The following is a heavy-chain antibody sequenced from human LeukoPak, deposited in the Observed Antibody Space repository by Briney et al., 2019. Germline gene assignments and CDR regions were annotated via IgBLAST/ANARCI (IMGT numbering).Heavy chain of an antibody. CDR1: GGSISSYY. CDR3: ARVLVVSAAIGWFDP. D-gene: IGHD2-2*02. J-gene: IGHJ5*02. CDR2: IYYSGST. Sequence: SETLSLACTVSGGSISSYYWSWIRQPPGKGLEWIGYIYYSGSTNYNPSLKSRVTISVDTSKNQFSLKLSSVTAAATAVYYCARVLVVSAAIGWFDPWGQGTLVTVSS. V-gene: IGHV4-59*01.